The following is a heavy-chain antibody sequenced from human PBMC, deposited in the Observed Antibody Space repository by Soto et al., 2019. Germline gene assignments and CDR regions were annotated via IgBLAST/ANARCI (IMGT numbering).Heavy chain of an antibody. CDR2: ISVGGGSA. V-gene: IGHV3-23*01. J-gene: IGHJ5*02. CDR3: VKYRAQQRILGLWLDP. CDR1: GFTFSDYV. Sequence: EVQLLQSGGHLVRPGGSLRLSCVASGFTFSDYVMTWVRQAPEKGLEWVSTISVGGGSAYYADSVKGRFAISRDNSKNTLYLQLNSLRAEDTAVYYCVKYRAQQRILGLWLDPWGQGTLVTVSS. D-gene: IGHD5-18*01.